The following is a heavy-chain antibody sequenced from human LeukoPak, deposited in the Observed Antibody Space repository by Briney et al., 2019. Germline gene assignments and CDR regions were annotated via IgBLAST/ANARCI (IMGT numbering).Heavy chain of an antibody. D-gene: IGHD1-1*01. Sequence: ASVKVPCKASGYTFTGYYMHWVRQAPGQGLEWMGWINPNSSGTNYAQKFQGRVTLTRDTSISTAYMELTRLRFDDTAVYYCASRGTTGTTGNYWGQGTLVTVSS. CDR2: INPNSSGT. CDR1: GYTFTGYY. V-gene: IGHV1-2*02. CDR3: ASRGTTGTTGNY. J-gene: IGHJ4*02.